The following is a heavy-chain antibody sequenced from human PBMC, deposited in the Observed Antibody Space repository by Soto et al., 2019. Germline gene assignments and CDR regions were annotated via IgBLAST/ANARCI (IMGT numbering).Heavy chain of an antibody. CDR1: GGSVSSGSYY. D-gene: IGHD3-10*01. Sequence: SETLSLTCTVSGGSVSSGSYYWSWIRQPPGKGLEWIGYIYYSGSTNYNPSLKSRVTISVDTSKNQFSLKLSSVTAADTAVYYCAREVMVRGVISFFDYWGQGTLVTVSS. V-gene: IGHV4-61*01. J-gene: IGHJ4*02. CDR3: AREVMVRGVISFFDY. CDR2: IYYSGST.